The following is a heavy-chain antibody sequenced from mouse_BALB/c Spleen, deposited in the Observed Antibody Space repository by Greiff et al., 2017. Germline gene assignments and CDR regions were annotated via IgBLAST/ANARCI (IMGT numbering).Heavy chain of an antibody. Sequence: DVKLVESGPGLVKPSQSLSLTCTVTGYSITSDYAWNWIRQFPGNKLEWMGYISYSGSTSYNPSLKSRISITRDTSKNQFFLQLNSVTTEDTATYYCARDYYGSSSYYYAMDYWGQGTSVTVSS. CDR2: ISYSGST. CDR3: ARDYYGSSSYYYAMDY. D-gene: IGHD1-1*01. V-gene: IGHV3-2*02. CDR1: GYSITSDYA. J-gene: IGHJ4*01.